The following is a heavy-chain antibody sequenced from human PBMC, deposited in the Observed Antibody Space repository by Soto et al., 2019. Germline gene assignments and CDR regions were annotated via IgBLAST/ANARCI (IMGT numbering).Heavy chain of an antibody. CDR3: ARDRYSGYGNPSPVDY. D-gene: IGHD5-12*01. V-gene: IGHV3-21*01. Sequence: PGGSLRLSCAASGFTFSSYSMNWVRQAPGKGLEWVSSISSSSSYIYYADSVKGRFTISRDNAKNSLYLQMNSLRAEDTAVYYCARDRYSGYGNPSPVDYWGQGTLVTVSS. J-gene: IGHJ4*02. CDR2: ISSSSSYI. CDR1: GFTFSSYS.